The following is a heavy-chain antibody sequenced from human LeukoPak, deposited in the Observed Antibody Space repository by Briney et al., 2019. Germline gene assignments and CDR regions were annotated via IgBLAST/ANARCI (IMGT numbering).Heavy chain of an antibody. CDR2: INHSGST. CDR3: ARITDRTIFGEIMHGFDV. J-gene: IGHJ3*01. Sequence: SETLSLTCAVYGESFSGYYWSWIRQPPGKGLEWLGEINHSGSTNYNPSHKSRVTISVDTSKNQFSLKLSSVTAADTAVYFCARITDRTIFGEIMHGFDVWGQGTPVTVSS. CDR1: GESFSGYY. V-gene: IGHV4-34*01. D-gene: IGHD3-3*01.